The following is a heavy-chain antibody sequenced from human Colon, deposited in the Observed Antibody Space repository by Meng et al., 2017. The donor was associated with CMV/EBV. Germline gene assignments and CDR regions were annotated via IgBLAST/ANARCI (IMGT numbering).Heavy chain of an antibody. CDR3: ARDPGVGYYDFWSGYSGPRYYYGMDV. Sequence: ASVKVSCKASGYTFTDHYIHWVRQAPGQGLEWMGWINPNSGGTNYAQKFQGRVTMTRDTSINTAYMELSRLRSDDTAVYYCARDPGVGYYDFWSGYSGPRYYYGMDVWGQGTTVTVSS. J-gene: IGHJ6*02. D-gene: IGHD3-3*01. CDR1: GYTFTDHY. V-gene: IGHV1-2*02. CDR2: INPNSGGT.